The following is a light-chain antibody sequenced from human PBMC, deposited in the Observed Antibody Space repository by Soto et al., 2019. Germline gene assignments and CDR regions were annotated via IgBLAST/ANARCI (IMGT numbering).Light chain of an antibody. J-gene: IGLJ3*02. V-gene: IGLV2-14*01. Sequence: QSALTQPASVSGSPGQSITISCTGTSSDVGVYNYVSWYQQHPGKAPKLMIYDVTNRPSGVSNRFSGSKSDNTASLTISGLQAECEADYFCSSYTSSSTWVFGGGTKLTVL. CDR1: SSDVGVYNY. CDR2: DVT. CDR3: SSYTSSSTWV.